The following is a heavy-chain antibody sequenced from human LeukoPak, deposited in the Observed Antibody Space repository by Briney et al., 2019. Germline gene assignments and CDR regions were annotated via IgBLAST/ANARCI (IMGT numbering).Heavy chain of an antibody. V-gene: IGHV3-30-3*01. Sequence: TGGSLRLSCAASGFTFSSYAMHWVRQAPGKGLEWVAVISYDGSNKYYADSVKGRFTISRDNSKNTLYLQMNSLRAGDTAVYYCAREAGSGWSFDYWGQGTLVTVSS. D-gene: IGHD6-19*01. CDR2: ISYDGSNK. J-gene: IGHJ4*02. CDR1: GFTFSSYA. CDR3: AREAGSGWSFDY.